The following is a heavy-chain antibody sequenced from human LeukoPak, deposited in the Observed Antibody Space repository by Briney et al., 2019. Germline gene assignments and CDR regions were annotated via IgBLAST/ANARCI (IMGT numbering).Heavy chain of an antibody. J-gene: IGHJ6*03. V-gene: IGHV3-49*03. CDR1: GFTFGDYV. CDR2: IRSKIYGGAI. CDR3: GRDHLGGHPSNYYYYYVDV. Sequence: GGSLRLSCSTSGFTFGDYVLSWFRQAPGKGLEWVGFIRSKIYGGAIEYAASVRGRFIISRDDSKSIAYLQMSSLKTEDTAVYFCGRDHLGGHPSNYYYYYVDVWGTGTTVTVSS. D-gene: IGHD2-8*01.